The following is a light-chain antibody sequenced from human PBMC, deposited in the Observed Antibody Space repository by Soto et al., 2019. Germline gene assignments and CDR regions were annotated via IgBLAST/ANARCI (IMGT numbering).Light chain of an antibody. CDR3: QQYYSPPPT. CDR2: WAS. CDR1: QSVLYSSINKNY. V-gene: IGKV4-1*01. J-gene: IGKJ2*01. Sequence: DIVMTQSPDSLAVSLGERATINCKSSQSVLYSSINKNYLTWYQQKPGQPPKLLIYWASTRESGVPDRFSGSGSGTDFTLTISSLQAEDVAVYYCQQYYSPPPTFGQGTKLEIK.